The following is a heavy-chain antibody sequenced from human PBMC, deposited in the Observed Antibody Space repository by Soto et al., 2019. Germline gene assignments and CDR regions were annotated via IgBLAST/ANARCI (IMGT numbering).Heavy chain of an antibody. D-gene: IGHD2-2*01. CDR1: GGTFSSYT. Sequence: ASGKVSCKASGGTFSSYTISWVRQAPGQGLEWMGGIIPIFGTANYAQKFQGRVTITADESTSTAYMELSSLRSEDTAVYYCARDTSQEYQLLRPYYYYGMDVWGQGTKVTVSS. CDR2: IIPIFGTA. CDR3: ARDTSQEYQLLRPYYYYGMDV. V-gene: IGHV1-69*13. J-gene: IGHJ6*02.